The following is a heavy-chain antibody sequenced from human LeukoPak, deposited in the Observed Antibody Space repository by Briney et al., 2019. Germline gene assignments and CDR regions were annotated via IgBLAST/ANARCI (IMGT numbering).Heavy chain of an antibody. Sequence: PETLSLTCAVSGVSVSDYYWSWIRQSPEKGLEWIGEVSPGGYTTYNPSLRSRVIISEDTSENQLSLNVTSVTAADTALYYCARIRCGRGQARCYNHWAQGSLVTVSS. CDR1: GVSVSDYY. CDR3: ARIRCGRGQARCYNH. V-gene: IGHV4-34*01. CDR2: VSPGGYT. D-gene: IGHD2-21*01. J-gene: IGHJ5*02.